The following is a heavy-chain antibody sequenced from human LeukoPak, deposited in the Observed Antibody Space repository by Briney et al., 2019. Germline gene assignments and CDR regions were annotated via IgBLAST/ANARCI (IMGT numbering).Heavy chain of an antibody. Sequence: GGSLRLSCAASGFTVSSNYMSWVRQAPGKGLEWVSVNYSGGSTYYADSVKGRFTISRDNSKNTLYLQMNSLRAEDTAVYYCARDRHYDILTGYYYYYYMDVWGKGTTVTVSS. CDR1: GFTVSSNY. CDR3: ARDRHYDILTGYYYYYYMDV. CDR2: NYSGGST. J-gene: IGHJ6*03. D-gene: IGHD3-9*01. V-gene: IGHV3-66*02.